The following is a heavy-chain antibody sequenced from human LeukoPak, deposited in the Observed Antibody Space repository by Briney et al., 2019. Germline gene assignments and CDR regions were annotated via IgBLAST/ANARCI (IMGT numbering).Heavy chain of an antibody. D-gene: IGHD2-2*01. CDR3: ARRGYSTNCFDY. Sequence: SSETLSLTCTVSGGSISSGGYYWSWIRQPPGKGLEWIGEVYHSGSTSYNPSLQSRVTISVDKSKNQFSLRLTSVTAADTAVYYCARRGYSTNCFDYWGPGTLVTVSS. CDR1: GGSISSGGYY. V-gene: IGHV4-39*07. J-gene: IGHJ4*02. CDR2: VYHSGST.